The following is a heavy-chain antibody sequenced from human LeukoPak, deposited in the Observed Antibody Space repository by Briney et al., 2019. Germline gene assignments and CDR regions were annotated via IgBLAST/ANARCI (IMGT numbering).Heavy chain of an antibody. J-gene: IGHJ4*02. CDR2: IYTSGST. Sequence: SETLSLTCTVSGGSISSGSYYWSWIRQPAGKGLEWIGRIYTSGSTNYNPSLKSRVTMSVDTSKNQFSLNLSSVTAADTAVYYCARGPIGYSSSWPEYWGQGTLVTVSS. D-gene: IGHD6-13*01. CDR3: ARGPIGYSSSWPEY. V-gene: IGHV4-61*02. CDR1: GGSISSGSYY.